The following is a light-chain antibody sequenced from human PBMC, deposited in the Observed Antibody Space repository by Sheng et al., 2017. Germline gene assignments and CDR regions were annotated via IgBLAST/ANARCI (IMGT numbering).Light chain of an antibody. CDR3: QQYYSLPAT. J-gene: IGKJ1*01. Sequence: DIVMTQSPDSLAVSLGERATINCKSSQSVLYSPNNKYFLAWYQQKPGQPPKLLIYWASTREVGVPDRFSGSGSGTDFTLTISSLQAEDVAVYYCQQYYSLPATFGQGTKVEIK. CDR1: QSVLYSPNNKYF. CDR2: WAS. V-gene: IGKV4-1*01.